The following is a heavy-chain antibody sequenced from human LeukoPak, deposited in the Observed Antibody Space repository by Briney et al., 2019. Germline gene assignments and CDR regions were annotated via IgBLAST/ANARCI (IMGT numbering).Heavy chain of an antibody. D-gene: IGHD6-19*01. CDR1: GFTFSSYA. J-gene: IGHJ3*02. Sequence: GGSLRLSCAASGFTFSSYAMHWVRQAPGKGLEYVSAISSNGGSTYYANSVKGRFTISRDNSKNTLYLQMGSLRAEDMAVYYCARVGEAVAGMDIWGQGTMVTASS. CDR3: ARVGEAVAGMDI. CDR2: ISSNGGST. V-gene: IGHV3-64*01.